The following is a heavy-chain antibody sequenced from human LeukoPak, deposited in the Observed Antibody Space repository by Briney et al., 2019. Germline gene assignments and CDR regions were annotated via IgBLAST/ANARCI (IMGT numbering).Heavy chain of an antibody. CDR3: AKDRYSSGWYDFDY. CDR1: GFTFSSYA. Sequence: AGGSLRLSCAASGFTFSSYAMSGVPHAPGKGLEWVSAISGSGGSTYYADSVKGRFTISRDNSKNTLYLQMNSLRAEDTAVYYCAKDRYSSGWYDFDYWRQGTLVTVSS. J-gene: IGHJ4*02. V-gene: IGHV3-23*01. D-gene: IGHD6-19*01. CDR2: ISGSGGST.